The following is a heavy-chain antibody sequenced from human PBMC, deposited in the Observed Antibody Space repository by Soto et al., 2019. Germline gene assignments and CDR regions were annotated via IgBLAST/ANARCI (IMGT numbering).Heavy chain of an antibody. Sequence: EVQLVESGGGLAQPGGSLRLSCAASGFTFSDYGVTWVRQAPGKGLEWISYLSSGRDTIYYADSVKGRFTRSIDDAKETLFLQMNSLRDEDTAVYYCTRVSRTWEDDYWGRGTLVTVSS. CDR3: TRVSRTWEDDY. CDR1: GFTFSDYG. J-gene: IGHJ4*02. CDR2: LSSGRDTI. D-gene: IGHD1-26*01. V-gene: IGHV3-48*02.